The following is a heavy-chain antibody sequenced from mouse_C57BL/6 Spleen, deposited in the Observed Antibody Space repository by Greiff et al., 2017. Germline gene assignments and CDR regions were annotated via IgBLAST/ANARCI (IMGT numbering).Heavy chain of an antibody. CDR2: ISSGGDYI. CDR1: GFTFSSYA. CDR3: TRGTTVVYFDY. J-gene: IGHJ2*01. D-gene: IGHD1-1*01. V-gene: IGHV5-9-1*02. Sequence: EVKLVESGEGLVKPGGSLKLSCAASGFTFSSYAMSWVRQTPEKRLEWVAYISSGGDYIYYADTVKGRFTISRDNARNTLYLQMSSLKSEDTAMYYCTRGTTVVYFDYWGQGTTLTVSS.